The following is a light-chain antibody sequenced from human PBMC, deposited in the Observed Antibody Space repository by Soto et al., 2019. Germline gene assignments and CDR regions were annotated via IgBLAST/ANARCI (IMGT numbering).Light chain of an antibody. CDR3: QQCVSWPQFT. J-gene: IGKJ3*01. CDR1: QSVSSSF. CDR2: AAS. Sequence: EIVLTQSPGTLSLSPGERATLSCRASQSVSSSFLAWYQQRPGQAPRLLIYAASNTAPGIPDRFSGSGSGTDFTLTISSLEPEDFAFYYCQQCVSWPQFTFGPGTRLDI. V-gene: IGKV3-20*01.